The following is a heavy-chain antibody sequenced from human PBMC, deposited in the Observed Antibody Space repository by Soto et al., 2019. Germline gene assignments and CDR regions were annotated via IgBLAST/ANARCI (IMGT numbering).Heavy chain of an antibody. CDR3: ARVTTVVTSISAYYYYGMDV. D-gene: IGHD2-21*02. CDR1: GYTFTSYD. V-gene: IGHV1-8*01. CDR2: MNPNSGNT. Sequence: QVQLVQSGAEVKKPGASVKVSCKASGYTFTSYDINWVRQATGQGLEWMGWMNPNSGNTGYAQKFQGRVTMTRNTFISTASMELSSLRSADTAVYYCARVTTVVTSISAYYYYGMDVWGKGTTVTVSS. J-gene: IGHJ6*04.